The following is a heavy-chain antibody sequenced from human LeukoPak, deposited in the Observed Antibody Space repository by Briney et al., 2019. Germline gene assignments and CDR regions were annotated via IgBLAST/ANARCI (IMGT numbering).Heavy chain of an antibody. Sequence: GASVKVSCKTSGYTFTNYYMHWVRQAPGQGLEWMGVINPGDGTTKYAKKFQGRVTMTRDTSTSTLYMVLSSLRSEDTAMYYRSKVGQLVFDYWGQGTLVTVSS. CDR1: GYTFTNYY. D-gene: IGHD6-6*01. CDR2: INPGDGTT. V-gene: IGHV1-46*03. J-gene: IGHJ4*02. CDR3: SKVGQLVFDY.